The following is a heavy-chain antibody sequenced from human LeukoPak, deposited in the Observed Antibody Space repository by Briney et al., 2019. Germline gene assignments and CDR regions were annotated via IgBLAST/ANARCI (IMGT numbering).Heavy chain of an antibody. Sequence: TGGSLRLSCAASGFTFSSYAMSWVRQAPGKGLEWVSSISSSSSYIYYADSVKGRFAISRDNAKNSLYLQMNSLRAEDTAVYYCARDQEEVMDYWGQGTLVTVSS. CDR2: ISSSSSYI. J-gene: IGHJ4*02. CDR3: ARDQEEVMDY. V-gene: IGHV3-21*01. CDR1: GFTFSSYA.